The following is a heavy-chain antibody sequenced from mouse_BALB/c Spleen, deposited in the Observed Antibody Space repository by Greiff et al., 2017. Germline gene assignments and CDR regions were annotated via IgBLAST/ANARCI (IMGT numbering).Heavy chain of an antibody. Sequence: EVHLVESGPSLVKPSQTLSLTCSVTGDSITSGYWNWIRKFPGNKLEYMGYISYSGSTYYNPSLKSRISITRDTSKNQYYLQLNSVTTEDTATYYCARYDGYPTPFAYWGQGTLVTVSA. CDR3: ARYDGYPTPFAY. CDR2: ISYSGST. D-gene: IGHD2-3*01. CDR1: GDSITSGY. V-gene: IGHV3-8*02. J-gene: IGHJ3*01.